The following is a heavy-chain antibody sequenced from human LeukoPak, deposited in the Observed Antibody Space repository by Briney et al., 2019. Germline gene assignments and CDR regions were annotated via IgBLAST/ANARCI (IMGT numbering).Heavy chain of an antibody. CDR2: INPNSGGT. V-gene: IGHV1-2*02. D-gene: IGHD3-10*01. Sequence: ASVKVSCKASGFTFTGYYMHWVRQAPGQGLEWMAWINPNSGGTNYAQKFQGRVTMTRDTSITTAYMELTSLRSDDTAVYYCARDLFYSVSGTYYNVGRVFNYWGQGTLVTVSS. J-gene: IGHJ4*02. CDR1: GFTFTGYY. CDR3: ARDLFYSVSGTYYNVGRVFNY.